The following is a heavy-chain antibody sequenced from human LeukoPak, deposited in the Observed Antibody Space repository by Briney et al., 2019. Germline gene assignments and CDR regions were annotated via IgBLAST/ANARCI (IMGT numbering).Heavy chain of an antibody. J-gene: IGHJ3*02. CDR3: ASSYYDILTGYLGFAFDI. V-gene: IGHV4-34*01. D-gene: IGHD3-9*01. CDR2: INHSGST. Sequence: SETLSLTCAVYGGSFSGYYWSWIRQPPGKGLEWIGEINHSGSTNYNPSLKSRVTISVDTSKNQFSLKLSSVTAADTAVYYCASSYYDILTGYLGFAFDIWGQGTMVTVSS. CDR1: GGSFSGYY.